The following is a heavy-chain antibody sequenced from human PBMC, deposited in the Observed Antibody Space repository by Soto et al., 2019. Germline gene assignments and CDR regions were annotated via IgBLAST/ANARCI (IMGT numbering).Heavy chain of an antibody. V-gene: IGHV2-5*02. Sequence: QITLKESGPTLVKPTQTLTLTCTFSGFSLSTSGVDVGWIRQPPGKALELLALIYWDDDKRYKPSRKSRLTTTNGTSRNQVVLTMTNMDPLDTATYYCAHRRPYSNSPEYFFDYWGQGTLVTVSS. D-gene: IGHD6-6*01. CDR1: GFSLSTSGVD. CDR2: IYWDDDK. CDR3: AHRRPYSNSPEYFFDY. J-gene: IGHJ4*02.